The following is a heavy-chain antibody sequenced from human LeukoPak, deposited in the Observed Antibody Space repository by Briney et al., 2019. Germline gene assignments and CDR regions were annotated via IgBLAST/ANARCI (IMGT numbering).Heavy chain of an antibody. D-gene: IGHD5-24*01. CDR1: GGTFGSYA. V-gene: IGHV1-69*13. Sequence: GASVKVSCTASGGTFGSYAISWVRQAPGQGLEWMGGIIPIFGTANYAQKFQGRVTITADESTSTAYMELSSLRSEDTAVYYCARDDRGMATYYGMDVWGQGTTVTVSS. CDR3: ARDDRGMATYYGMDV. J-gene: IGHJ6*02. CDR2: IIPIFGTA.